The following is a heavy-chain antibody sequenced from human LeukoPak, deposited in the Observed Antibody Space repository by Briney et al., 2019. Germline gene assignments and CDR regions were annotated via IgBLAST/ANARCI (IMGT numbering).Heavy chain of an antibody. J-gene: IGHJ4*02. Sequence: GGSLRLSCTVSGFTVSSNSMSWVHQAPGKGLEWVSFIYSDNTHYSDSVKGRFTISRDNSKNTLYLQMNSLRAEDTAVYYCARRAGAYSHPYDYWGQGTLVTVSS. CDR1: GFTVSSNS. V-gene: IGHV3-53*01. D-gene: IGHD4/OR15-4a*01. CDR2: IYSDNT. CDR3: ARRAGAYSHPYDY.